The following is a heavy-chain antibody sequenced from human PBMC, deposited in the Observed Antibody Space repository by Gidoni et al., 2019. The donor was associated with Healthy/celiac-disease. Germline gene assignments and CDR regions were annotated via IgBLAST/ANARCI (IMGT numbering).Heavy chain of an antibody. Sequence: QVQLVESGGGVVQPGRSLRLTCAASGFTFRRYAMPWVRQAPGKGLEWVAVISYDGSNKYYADSVKGRFTISRDNSKNTLYLQMNSLRAEDTAVYYCARDWREYYYDSSGYYPLGYWGQGTLVTVSS. CDR3: ARDWREYYYDSSGYYPLGY. CDR1: GFTFRRYA. V-gene: IGHV3-30-3*01. J-gene: IGHJ4*02. D-gene: IGHD3-22*01. CDR2: ISYDGSNK.